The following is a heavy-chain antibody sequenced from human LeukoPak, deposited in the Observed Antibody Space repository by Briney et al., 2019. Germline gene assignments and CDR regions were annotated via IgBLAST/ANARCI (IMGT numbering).Heavy chain of an antibody. D-gene: IGHD5-18*01. J-gene: IGHJ3*02. CDR1: GFTFSSYG. CDR2: IWYDGSNK. Sequence: GRSLRLSCAASGFTFSSYGMHWVRQAPGKGLEWVAVIWYDGSNKYYADSVKGRFTISRDNAKNSLYLQMNSLRAEDTAVYYCARDEYSPPWAFDIWGQGTMVTVSS. CDR3: ARDEYSPPWAFDI. V-gene: IGHV3-33*01.